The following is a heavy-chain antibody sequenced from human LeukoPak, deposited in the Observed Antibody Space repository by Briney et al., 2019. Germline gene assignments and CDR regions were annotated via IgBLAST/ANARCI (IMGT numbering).Heavy chain of an antibody. Sequence: SETLSLTCTVSGGSISSSSYYWGWIRQPPGKGLEWIGSTYYSGSTYYNPSLKSRVTISVDTSKNQFSLKLRSVTAADTAVYYCARVYYSRSYDYWYFDLWGRGTLVTVSS. J-gene: IGHJ2*01. CDR1: GGSISSSSYY. D-gene: IGHD6-13*01. CDR2: TYYSGST. CDR3: ARVYYSRSYDYWYFDL. V-gene: IGHV4-39*07.